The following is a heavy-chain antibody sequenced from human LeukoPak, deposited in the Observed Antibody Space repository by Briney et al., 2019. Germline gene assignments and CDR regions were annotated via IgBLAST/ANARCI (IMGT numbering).Heavy chain of an antibody. CDR1: GFTFSSYA. Sequence: GGSLRLSCAASGFTFSSYAMSWVRQAPGKGLEWVSAISGSGGSTYYADSVKGRFTISRDNAMNSLYLQMNSLRAEDTAVYYCARDLRGGPDAFDIWGQGTMVTVSS. CDR3: ARDLRGGPDAFDI. V-gene: IGHV3-23*01. D-gene: IGHD3-16*01. J-gene: IGHJ3*02. CDR2: ISGSGGST.